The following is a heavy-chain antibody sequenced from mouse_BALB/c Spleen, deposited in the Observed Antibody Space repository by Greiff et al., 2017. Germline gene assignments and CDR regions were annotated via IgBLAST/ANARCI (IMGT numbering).Heavy chain of an antibody. V-gene: IGHV14-3*02. J-gene: IGHJ3*01. CDR3: ARSPFITTD. Sequence: VHVKQSGAELVKPGASVKLSCTASGFNIKDTYMHWVKQRPEQGLEWIGRIDPANGNTKYDPKFQGKATITADTSSNTAYLQLSSLTSEDTAVYYCARSPFITTDWGQGTLVTVSA. CDR2: IDPANGNT. CDR1: GFNIKDTY. D-gene: IGHD1-1*01.